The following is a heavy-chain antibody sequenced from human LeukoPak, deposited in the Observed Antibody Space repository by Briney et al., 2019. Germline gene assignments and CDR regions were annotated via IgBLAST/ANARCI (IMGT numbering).Heavy chain of an antibody. Sequence: SETLSLTCTVSGGSISSYYWSWIRQPPGKGLEWIGYIHYSGSTNYNPSLQSRVTISVDTAKKQFSLNLSSVTAADTAVYYCARLATYCSGGGCVYYIDYWGQGTLVTVSS. J-gene: IGHJ4*02. CDR3: ARLATYCSGGGCVYYIDY. D-gene: IGHD2-15*01. V-gene: IGHV4-59*08. CDR2: IHYSGST. CDR1: GGSISSYY.